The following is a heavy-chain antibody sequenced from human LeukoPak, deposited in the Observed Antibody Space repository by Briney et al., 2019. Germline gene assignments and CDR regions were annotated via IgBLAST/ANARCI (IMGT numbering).Heavy chain of an antibody. CDR1: GGSISSYY. CDR2: IYYSGST. V-gene: IGHV4-59*01. CDR3: ARVVAGRRFDP. J-gene: IGHJ5*02. D-gene: IGHD6-19*01. Sequence: SETLSLTCTVSGGSISSYYWSWIRQPPGKGLEWISHIYYSGSTNYNPSLKSRVTMSVDTSTNQFSLKVNSVTAADTAVYYCARVVAGRRFDPWGQGTLVTVSS.